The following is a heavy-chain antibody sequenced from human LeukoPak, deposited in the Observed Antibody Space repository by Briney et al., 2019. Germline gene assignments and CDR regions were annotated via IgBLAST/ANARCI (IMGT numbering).Heavy chain of an antibody. CDR1: GFTFSSYA. Sequence: GGSLRLSCSASGFTFSSYAMHWVRQAPGEGLEFVSAISRNGGSTYYADSVKGRFTISRDNSKNTLYLQMNSLRAEDTAVYYCAKDLSADTAMVTYYYYGMDVWGQGTTVTVSS. J-gene: IGHJ6*02. V-gene: IGHV3-64*04. CDR2: ISRNGGST. D-gene: IGHD5-18*01. CDR3: AKDLSADTAMVTYYYYGMDV.